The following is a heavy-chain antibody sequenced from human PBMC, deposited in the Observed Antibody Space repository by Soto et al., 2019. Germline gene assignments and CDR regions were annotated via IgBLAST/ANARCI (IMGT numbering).Heavy chain of an antibody. CDR2: MNPNSGNT. CDR3: ARGSVWGYYYGMDV. J-gene: IGHJ6*02. Sequence: ASVKVSCKASGYTFTSYDINWVRQATGQGLEWMGWMNPNSGNTGYARKFQGRVTMTRNTSISTAYMELSSLRSEDTAVYYCARGSVWGYYYGMDVWGQGTTVTVSS. V-gene: IGHV1-8*01. D-gene: IGHD3-16*01. CDR1: GYTFTSYD.